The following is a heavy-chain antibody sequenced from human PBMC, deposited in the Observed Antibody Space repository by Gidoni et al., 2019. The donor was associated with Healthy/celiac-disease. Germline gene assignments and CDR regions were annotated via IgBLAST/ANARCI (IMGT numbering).Heavy chain of an antibody. CDR1: GGTFSSYA. CDR3: ATYCSSTSCYRAFEGAHLRDPLLPYGMDV. J-gene: IGHJ6*02. CDR2: IIPILGIA. Sequence: QVQLVQSGAEVKKPGSSVKVSCKASGGTFSSYAISWVRQAPGQGLEWMGRIIPILGIANYAQKFQGRVTITADKSTSTAYMELSSLRSEDTAVYYCATYCSSTSCYRAFEGAHLRDPLLPYGMDVWGQGTTVTVSS. D-gene: IGHD2-2*01. V-gene: IGHV1-69*04.